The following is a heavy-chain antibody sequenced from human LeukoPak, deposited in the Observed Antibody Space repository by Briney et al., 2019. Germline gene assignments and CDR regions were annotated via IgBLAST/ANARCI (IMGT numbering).Heavy chain of an antibody. CDR1: GFSLSTSGVG. J-gene: IGHJ4*02. V-gene: IGHV2-5*01. CDR2: IYWNDDK. D-gene: IGHD3-22*01. CDR3: AHRTYYYDSSGRIRPGGYFDY. Sequence: SGPTLVNPTQTLTLTCTFSGFSLSTSGVGVGWIRQPPGKALEWLALIYWNDDKRYSPSLKSRLTITKDTSKNQVVLTMTNMDPVDTATYYCAHRTYYYDSSGRIRPGGYFDYWGQGTLVTVSS.